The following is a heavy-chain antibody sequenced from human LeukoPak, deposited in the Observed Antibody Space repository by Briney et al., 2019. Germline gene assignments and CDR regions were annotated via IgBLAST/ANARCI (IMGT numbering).Heavy chain of an antibody. D-gene: IGHD3-3*01. CDR2: ISSSSREI. CDR1: GFTFSRYS. CDR3: ARDRNDFWSGYPYYYYYGMDV. Sequence: GALRLSCAASGFTFSRYSMKWVRQAPGKGGEGGSSISSSSREIYYADSVKGGFTISRDNAKNSLYLQMNSLRAEDTAVYYCARDRNDFWSGYPYYYYYGMDVWGQGTTVTVSS. V-gene: IGHV3-21*01. J-gene: IGHJ6*02.